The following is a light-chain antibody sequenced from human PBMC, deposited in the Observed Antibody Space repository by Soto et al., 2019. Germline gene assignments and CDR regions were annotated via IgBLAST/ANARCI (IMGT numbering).Light chain of an antibody. CDR3: QQGYITPWT. CDR1: QNIGKY. V-gene: IGKV1-39*01. Sequence: DIQIAQSPASLAACGGGRVSSTWRATQNIGKYLSWSQQKPGKAPKLLIYGASSLHSGVPSRFSGSGSGTDFNLTISSLQPGDSATYYCQQGYITPWTFGQATKVDIK. J-gene: IGKJ1*01. CDR2: GAS.